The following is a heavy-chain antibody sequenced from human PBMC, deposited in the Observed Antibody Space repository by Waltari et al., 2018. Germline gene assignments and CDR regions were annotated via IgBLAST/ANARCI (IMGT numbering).Heavy chain of an antibody. D-gene: IGHD3-9*01. Sequence: QVQLVQSGAEVKKPGASVKVSCKASGYTFTSYAMHWVRQAPGQRLEWMGWINAGNGNTKYSQEFQGRVTITRDTSASTAYMELSSLRSEDMAVYYCAREGTYYDILTGYYNVRLFDYWGQGTLVTVSS. CDR3: AREGTYYDILTGYYNVRLFDY. J-gene: IGHJ4*02. CDR1: GYTFTSYA. CDR2: INAGNGNT. V-gene: IGHV1-3*03.